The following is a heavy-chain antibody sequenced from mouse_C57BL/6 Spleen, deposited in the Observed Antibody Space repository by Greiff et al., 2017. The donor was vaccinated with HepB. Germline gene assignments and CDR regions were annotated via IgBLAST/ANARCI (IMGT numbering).Heavy chain of an antibody. V-gene: IGHV5-17*01. CDR1: GFTFSDYG. J-gene: IGHJ3*01. CDR3: AREYYGSSFPFAY. CDR2: ISSGSSTI. Sequence: EVMLVESGGGLVKPGGSLKLSCAASGFTFSDYGMHWVRQAPEKGLEWVAYISSGSSTIYYADTVKGRFTISRDNAKNTLFLQMTSLRSEDTAMYYCAREYYGSSFPFAYWGQGTLVTVSA. D-gene: IGHD1-1*01.